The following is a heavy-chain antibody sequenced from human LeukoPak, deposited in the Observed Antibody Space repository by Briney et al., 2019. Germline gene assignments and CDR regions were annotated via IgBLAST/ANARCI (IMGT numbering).Heavy chain of an antibody. Sequence: PSETLSLTCAVSGGSISSGNWWSWIRQPPGKGLEWIGYIYHSGSTYYNPSLKSRVTISVDRSKNQFSLKLSSVTAADTAVYYCARGTDYDFWSSYDYWGQGTLVTVSS. CDR3: ARGTDYDFWSSYDY. J-gene: IGHJ4*02. D-gene: IGHD3-3*01. CDR2: IYHSGST. CDR1: GGSISSGNW. V-gene: IGHV4-30-2*01.